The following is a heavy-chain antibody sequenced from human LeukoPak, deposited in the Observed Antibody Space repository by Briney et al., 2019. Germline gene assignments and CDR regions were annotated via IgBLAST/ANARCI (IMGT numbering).Heavy chain of an antibody. CDR3: ASCKAARTNYYYYYMDV. Sequence: PGGSLRLSCAASGFTFSSYAMSWVRQAPGKGLEWVSAISGSGGSTYYADSVKGRFTISRDNSKNTLYLQMNSLRAEDTAVYYCASCKAARTNYYYYYMDVWGKGTTVTVSS. D-gene: IGHD6-6*01. J-gene: IGHJ6*03. CDR2: ISGSGGST. CDR1: GFTFSSYA. V-gene: IGHV3-23*01.